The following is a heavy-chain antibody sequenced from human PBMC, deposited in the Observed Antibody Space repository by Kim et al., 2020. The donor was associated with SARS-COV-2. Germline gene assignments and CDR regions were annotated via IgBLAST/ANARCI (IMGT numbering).Heavy chain of an antibody. CDR1: GGTFSSYT. Sequence: SVKVSCKASGGTFSSYTISWVRQAPGQGLEWMGRIIPILGIANYAQKFQGRVTITADKSTSTAYMELSSLRSEDTAVYYCARDGPDIVVVPAAGEIDIWGQGTMVTVSS. D-gene: IGHD2-2*01. J-gene: IGHJ3*02. V-gene: IGHV1-69*04. CDR3: ARDGPDIVVVPAAGEIDI. CDR2: IIPILGIA.